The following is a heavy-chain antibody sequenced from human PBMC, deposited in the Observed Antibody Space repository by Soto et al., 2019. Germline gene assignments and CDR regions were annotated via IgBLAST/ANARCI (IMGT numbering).Heavy chain of an antibody. CDR2: VSGSSSYI. CDR3: ARDLRGHYGP. Sequence: GSLRLSCEGSGFNFRNFNMIWVRQAPGKGLEWVSSVSGSSSYIYCADSVKGRFTVPRDNANNLVFLQMNGLRPEDTAMYYCARDLRGHYGPWGQGTMVTVSS. CDR1: GFNFRNFN. V-gene: IGHV3-21*06. J-gene: IGHJ3*01. D-gene: IGHD4-17*01.